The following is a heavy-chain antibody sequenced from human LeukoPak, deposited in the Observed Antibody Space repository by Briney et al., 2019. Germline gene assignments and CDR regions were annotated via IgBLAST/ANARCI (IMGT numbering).Heavy chain of an antibody. D-gene: IGHD6-13*01. Sequence: PGRSLRLSCAASGFTFSSYAMHWVRQAPGKGLEWVAVISYDGSNKYYADSVKGRFTISRDNSKNTLYLQMNSLRAEDTAVYYCARVNSSSWYPQYYFDYWGQGTLVTVSS. J-gene: IGHJ4*02. V-gene: IGHV3-30*04. CDR3: ARVNSSSWYPQYYFDY. CDR1: GFTFSSYA. CDR2: ISYDGSNK.